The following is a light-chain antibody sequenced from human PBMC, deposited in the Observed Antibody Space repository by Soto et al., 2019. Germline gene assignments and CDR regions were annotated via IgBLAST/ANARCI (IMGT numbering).Light chain of an antibody. CDR3: QQDGSFPPS. CDR1: QSVSSNY. V-gene: IGKV3-20*01. CDR2: GAS. Sequence: EMVLTQSPDTLSLSPGERATISCRASQSVSSNYLAWYQQKLGQAPRLLIYGASSRVSGIPDRFRGSGSGTDFPLPGTRPGAEDFAVFLCQQDGSFPPSFGPGTKLEIK. J-gene: IGKJ2*01.